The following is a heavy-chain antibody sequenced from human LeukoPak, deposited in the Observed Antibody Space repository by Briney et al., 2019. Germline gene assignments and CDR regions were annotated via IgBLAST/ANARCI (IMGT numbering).Heavy chain of an antibody. Sequence: GASVKVSCKASGYTFTSYGISWVRQAPGQGLEWMGWISAYNGNTNYAQKLQGRVTMTTDTSTSTAYMELRSLRSDDTAVYYCARHEWELLEEPGSSDYWGQGTLVTVSS. D-gene: IGHD1-26*01. V-gene: IGHV1-18*01. CDR2: ISAYNGNT. CDR1: GYTFTSYG. J-gene: IGHJ4*02. CDR3: ARHEWELLEEPGSSDY.